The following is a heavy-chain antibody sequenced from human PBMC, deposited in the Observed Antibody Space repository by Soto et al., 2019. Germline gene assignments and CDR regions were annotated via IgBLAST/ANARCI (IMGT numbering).Heavy chain of an antibody. CDR2: ISTSSSYI. Sequence: PGGSLRLSCAASGFTFSTYSINWVRQAPGKGLEWVSSISTSSSYIYYADSVRGRLTISRDNSKNTLYLQMNSLRAEDTAVYYCAKDDILTGYYIRDYYYYGMDVWGQGTTVTVSS. J-gene: IGHJ6*02. D-gene: IGHD3-9*01. V-gene: IGHV3-21*04. CDR1: GFTFSTYS. CDR3: AKDDILTGYYIRDYYYYGMDV.